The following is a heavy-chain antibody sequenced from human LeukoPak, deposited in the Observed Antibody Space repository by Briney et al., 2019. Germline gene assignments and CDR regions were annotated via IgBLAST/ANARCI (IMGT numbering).Heavy chain of an antibody. CDR2: INHSGST. D-gene: IGHD6-19*01. Sequence: PSEILSLTCTVSGDSASTNNYYWGWIRQPPGKGLEWIGEINHSGSTNYNPSLKSRVTISVDTSKNQFSLKLSSVTAADTAVYYCAREISGWPPTYYYYYMDVWGKGTTVTVSS. J-gene: IGHJ6*03. CDR1: GDSASTNNYY. V-gene: IGHV4-39*07. CDR3: AREISGWPPTYYYYYMDV.